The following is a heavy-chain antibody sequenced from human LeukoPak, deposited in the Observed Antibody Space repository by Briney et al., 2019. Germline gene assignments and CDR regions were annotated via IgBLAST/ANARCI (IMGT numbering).Heavy chain of an antibody. Sequence: GGSLRLSCTASGFTFSSSAMSWVRQAPGKGLEWVANIKLDGSEKNYVDSVKGRFTISRDNTKNSLYLQMNSLRAEDTAVFYCARDQYDTWSRRGNFDSWGQGTLVIVSS. D-gene: IGHD3-3*01. CDR2: IKLDGSEK. V-gene: IGHV3-7*03. J-gene: IGHJ4*02. CDR3: ARDQYDTWSRRGNFDS. CDR1: GFTFSSSA.